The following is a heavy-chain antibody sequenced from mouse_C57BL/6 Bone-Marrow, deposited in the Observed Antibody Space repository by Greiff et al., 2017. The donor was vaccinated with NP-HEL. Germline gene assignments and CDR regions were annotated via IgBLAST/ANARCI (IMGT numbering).Heavy chain of an antibody. Sequence: EVQVVESGGGLVQPGGSMKLSCVASGFTFSNYWMNWVRQSPEKGLEWVAQIRLKSDNYATHYAESVKGRFTISRDDSKSSVYLQMNNLRAEDTGIYYCTGGTTEEFAYWGQGTLVTVSA. CDR3: TGGTTEEFAY. CDR2: IRLKSDNYAT. CDR1: GFTFSNYW. D-gene: IGHD1-1*01. J-gene: IGHJ3*01. V-gene: IGHV6-3*01.